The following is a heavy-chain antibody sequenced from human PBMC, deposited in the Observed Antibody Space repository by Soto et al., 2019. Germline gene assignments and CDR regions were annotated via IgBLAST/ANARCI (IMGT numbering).Heavy chain of an antibody. CDR1: GYTFTSYG. CDR3: ARAPYDSSGVLNDY. J-gene: IGHJ4*02. D-gene: IGHD3-22*01. Sequence: ASVKVSCKASGYTFTSYGISWGRQAPGQGLEWMGWISAYNGNTNYAQKLQGRVTMTTDTSTSTAYMELRSLRSDDTAVYYCARAPYDSSGVLNDYWGQGTLVTVSS. V-gene: IGHV1-18*01. CDR2: ISAYNGNT.